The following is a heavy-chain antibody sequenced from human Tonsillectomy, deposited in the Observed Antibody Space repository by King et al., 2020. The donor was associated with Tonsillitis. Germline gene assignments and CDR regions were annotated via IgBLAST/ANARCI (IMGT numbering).Heavy chain of an antibody. CDR1: GFTFSSYA. D-gene: IGHD6-6*01. V-gene: IGHV3-30*04. CDR2: ISYDGSSK. J-gene: IGHJ1*01. Sequence: QVQLVESGGGVVQPGRSLRLSCAASGFTFSSYAMHWVRQAPGKGLEWVAVISYDGSSKYYADSVKGRFTISRDNSKNTLYLQMNSLRAEDTAVFYCARGVAARRDFSEYFQHWGQGTLVTVSS. CDR3: ARGVAARRDFSEYFQH.